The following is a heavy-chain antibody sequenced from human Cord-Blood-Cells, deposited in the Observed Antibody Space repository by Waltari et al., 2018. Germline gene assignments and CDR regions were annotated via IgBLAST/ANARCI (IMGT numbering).Heavy chain of an antibody. CDR1: GGSISSSSYY. CDR3: ARAGPVVRYYCWFPHPLPDSSGMDV. J-gene: IGHJ6*02. V-gene: IGHV4-39*01. D-gene: IGHD3-9*01. Sequence: QLQLQESGPGLVKPSETLSLTCTVSGGSISSSSYYWGWIRQPPGKGLEWIGSLYCSGSDYYNPTLQSRVTISVDTPKNQFTRKLSTVTAADSPVYCCARAGPVVRYYCWFPHPLPDSSGMDVWGQGTTVTVSS. CDR2: LYCSGSD.